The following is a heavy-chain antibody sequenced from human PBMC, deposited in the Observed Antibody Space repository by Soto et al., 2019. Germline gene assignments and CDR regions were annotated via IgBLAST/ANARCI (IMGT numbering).Heavy chain of an antibody. CDR3: ASTGEQLGPFDY. J-gene: IGHJ4*02. CDR2: IWYDGSNK. D-gene: IGHD6-6*01. V-gene: IGHV3-33*01. CDR1: GFTFSSYG. Sequence: QVQLVESGGGVVQPGRSLRLSCAASGFTFSSYGMHWVRQAPGKGLEWVAVIWYDGSNKYYADSVKGRFTISRDNSKNTLDLQMNSLRAEDTAVYYWASTGEQLGPFDYWGQGTLVTVSS.